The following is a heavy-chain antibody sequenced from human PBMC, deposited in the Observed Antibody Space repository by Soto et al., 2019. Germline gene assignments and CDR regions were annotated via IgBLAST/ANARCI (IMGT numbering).Heavy chain of an antibody. CDR3: ARGGVCSSGGCYGFYSYGRDV. V-gene: IGHV3-64*01. CDR2: ITTTGRST. Sequence: GGSLRLSCAASGFNFTSYAMHWVLQAPWKGPEYVSGITTTGRSTYYANSVEGRFSIFRDNSRNTLYLQMDSLRPEDMAVYYCARGGVCSSGGCYGFYSYGRDVGGRGTTVTVSS. CDR1: GFNFTSYA. D-gene: IGHD2-2*01. J-gene: IGHJ6*04.